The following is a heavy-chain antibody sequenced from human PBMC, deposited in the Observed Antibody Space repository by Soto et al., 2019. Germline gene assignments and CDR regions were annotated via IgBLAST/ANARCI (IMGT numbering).Heavy chain of an antibody. CDR2: IYYSGST. V-gene: IGHV4-59*08. CDR3: ARHPFDP. J-gene: IGHJ5*02. CDR1: GGSFSGYY. Sequence: SETLSLTCAVYGGSFSGYYWSWIRQPPGKGLEWIGYIYYSGSTNYNPSLKSRVTISVDTSKNQFSLKLSSVTAADTAVYYCARHPFDPWGQGTLVTVS.